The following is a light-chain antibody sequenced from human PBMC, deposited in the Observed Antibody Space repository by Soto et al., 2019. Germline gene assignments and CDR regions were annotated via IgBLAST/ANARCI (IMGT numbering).Light chain of an antibody. CDR1: QSVSSKY. Sequence: EFVLTQSPGTLPLSPGEGATLSCRASQSVSSKYLAWYQQKPGQAPRLLIHGASTRASGIPDRFSGSGSGTDFTLTISRLEPEDFAVYFCHHYGNDLSTFGQGTRVDIK. V-gene: IGKV3-20*01. CDR3: HHYGNDLST. CDR2: GAS. J-gene: IGKJ1*01.